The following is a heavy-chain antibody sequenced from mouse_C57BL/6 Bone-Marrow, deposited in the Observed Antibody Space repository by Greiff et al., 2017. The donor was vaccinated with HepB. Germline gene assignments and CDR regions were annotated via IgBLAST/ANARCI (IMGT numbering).Heavy chain of an antibody. J-gene: IGHJ3*01. CDR3: ASSVILPFAY. D-gene: IGHD1-1*01. CDR2: ILPGSGST. CDR1: GYTFTGYW. V-gene: IGHV1-9*01. Sequence: QVQLQQSGAELMKPGASVKLSCKATGYTFTGYWIEWVKQRPGHGLEWIGEILPGSGSTNYNEKFKGKATFTADTSSNTAYMQLSSLTTEDSASYYFASSVILPFAYWGQGTLVTVSA.